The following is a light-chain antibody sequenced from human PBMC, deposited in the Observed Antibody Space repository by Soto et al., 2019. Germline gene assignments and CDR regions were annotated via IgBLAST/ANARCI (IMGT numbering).Light chain of an antibody. CDR2: SNN. V-gene: IGLV1-44*01. CDR1: SSNIGSEA. CDR3: SAWDDSLSGPV. Sequence: QSVLTQPPSASGTPGQRVTISCSGSSSNIGSEAVNWYQQLPGTAPKLLIYSNNQRPSGVLDRFSGSKSGTSASLAISGLQSEDEADYYCSAWDDSLSGPVFGGGTELTVL. J-gene: IGLJ3*02.